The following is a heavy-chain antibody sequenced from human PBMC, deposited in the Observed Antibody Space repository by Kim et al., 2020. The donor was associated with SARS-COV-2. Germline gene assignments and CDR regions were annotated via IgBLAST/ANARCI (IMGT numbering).Heavy chain of an antibody. D-gene: IGHD1-7*01. Sequence: GGSLRLSCAASGFTFSDYYMTWIRQAPGKGLEWVSSISTSGSAIYYADSVKGRFTISRDNAKNSLYLQMNSLRAEDTAVYYCARDQYNWNYPYYYGLDVWGQGTTVTVSS. CDR1: GFTFSDYY. J-gene: IGHJ6*02. V-gene: IGHV3-11*01. CDR2: ISTSGSAI. CDR3: ARDQYNWNYPYYYGLDV.